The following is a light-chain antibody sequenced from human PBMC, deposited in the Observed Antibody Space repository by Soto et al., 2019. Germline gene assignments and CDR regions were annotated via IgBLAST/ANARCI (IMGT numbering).Light chain of an antibody. CDR3: LHDYDYPPT. CDR2: AAS. J-gene: IGKJ4*01. CDR1: QGIRND. Sequence: AIQMTQSPSSLSASVGDRVTITCRASQGIRNDLGWYQQKPGKAPKLLIYAASTLQSGVPLRFSGSGSDTDFTLTIGSLQPEDFATYYCLHDYDYPPTFGGGTKVEIK. V-gene: IGKV1-6*01.